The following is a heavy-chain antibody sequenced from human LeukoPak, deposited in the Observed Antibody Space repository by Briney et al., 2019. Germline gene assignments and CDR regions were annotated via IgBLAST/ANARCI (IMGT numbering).Heavy chain of an antibody. CDR2: ISGSGGST. J-gene: IGHJ5*02. D-gene: IGHD6-13*01. CDR1: GFTFSSYA. V-gene: IGHV3-23*01. CDR3: AKDSRSSSWYWFDP. Sequence: GGSLRLSCAASGFTFSSYAMSWVRQAPGKGLEWVSAISGSGGSTYYADSVKGRFTISRDNSKNTPYLQMNSLRAEDTAVYYCAKDSRSSSWYWFDPWGQGTLVTVSS.